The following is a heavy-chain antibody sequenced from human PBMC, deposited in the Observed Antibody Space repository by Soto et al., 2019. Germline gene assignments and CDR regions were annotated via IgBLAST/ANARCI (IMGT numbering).Heavy chain of an antibody. V-gene: IGHV3-21*01. D-gene: IGHD3-22*01. Sequence: EVQLVESGGGLVKPGGSLRLSCAASGFTFSSYSMNWVRQAPGKGLEWVSSISSSSSYIYYADSVKGRFTISRDNAKNSLYLQLNCLRAEDTAVYYCARGNPYYYDSSGSFDYWGQGTLVTVSS. CDR3: ARGNPYYYDSSGSFDY. CDR2: ISSSSSYI. J-gene: IGHJ4*02. CDR1: GFTFSSYS.